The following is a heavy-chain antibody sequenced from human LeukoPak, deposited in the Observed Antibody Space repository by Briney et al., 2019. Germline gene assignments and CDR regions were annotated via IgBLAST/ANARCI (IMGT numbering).Heavy chain of an antibody. D-gene: IGHD5-18*01. CDR3: AKLYNYGYIN. CDR2: IYSGGGT. J-gene: IGHJ4*02. Sequence: GGSLRLSCAASGITFTSNHMSWVRQAPGKELEWVSVIYSGGGTYYANSVKGRFTISRDNSKNTLYLQMDSLRTEDTAVYFCAKLYNYGYINWGQGTLVTVSS. CDR1: GITFTSNH. V-gene: IGHV3-66*01.